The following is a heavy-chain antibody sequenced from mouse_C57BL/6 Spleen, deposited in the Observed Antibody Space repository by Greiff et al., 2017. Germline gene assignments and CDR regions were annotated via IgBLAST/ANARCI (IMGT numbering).Heavy chain of an antibody. J-gene: IGHJ4*01. Sequence: QVQLQQSGAELVRPGTSVKVSCKASGYAFTNYLIEWVKQRPGQGLEWIGVINPRSGNTYYNEKFKGKATLTADKSSSTAYMELRSLTSEDSAVYFCARDDYDYDVGYAMDYWGQGTSVTVSS. CDR2: INPRSGNT. V-gene: IGHV1-54*01. CDR3: ARDDYDYDVGYAMDY. D-gene: IGHD2-4*01. CDR1: GYAFTNYL.